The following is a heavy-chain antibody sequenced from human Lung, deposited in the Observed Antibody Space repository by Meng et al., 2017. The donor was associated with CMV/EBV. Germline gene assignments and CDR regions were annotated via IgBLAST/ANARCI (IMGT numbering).Heavy chain of an antibody. D-gene: IGHD3-10*01. J-gene: IGHJ2*01. CDR2: LYPADSDT. Sequence: KVSCKGSGYTFSHEWIGWVRQTPGKGLDWMGILYPADSDTSYSPSFQGRITISADMSTSTAYLQWTSLKASDIGIYYCARGSSGSYWYFDLWGRGTLVTVSS. V-gene: IGHV5-51*01. CDR3: ARGSSGSYWYFDL. CDR1: GYTFSHEW.